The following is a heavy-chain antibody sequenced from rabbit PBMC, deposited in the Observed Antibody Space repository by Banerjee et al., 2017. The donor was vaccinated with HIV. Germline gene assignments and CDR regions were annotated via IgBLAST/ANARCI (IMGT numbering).Heavy chain of an antibody. Sequence: QEQLVESGGGLVTLGGSLKLSCKASGIDFSSYWICWVRQAPGKGLEWIACMDAGSSGTTNYASWAKGRFTISKTSSTTVTLQMTSLTAADTATYFCARGDGAYAGYDGLWGPGTLVTVS. CDR3: ARGDGAYAGYDGL. CDR2: MDAGSSGTT. CDR1: GIDFSSYW. J-gene: IGHJ4*01. D-gene: IGHD7-1*01. V-gene: IGHV1S45*01.